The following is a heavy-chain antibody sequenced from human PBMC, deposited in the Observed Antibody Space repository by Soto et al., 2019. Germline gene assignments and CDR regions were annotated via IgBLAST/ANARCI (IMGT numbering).Heavy chain of an antibody. Sequence: GGSLRLSYAASGFTVSSNYMSWVRQAPGKGLEWVSVIYSGGSTYYADSVKGRFTISRDNSKNTLYLQMNSLRAEDTAVYYCAISYGSGSRYFDYWGQGTLVTVSS. J-gene: IGHJ4*02. CDR2: IYSGGST. V-gene: IGHV3-53*01. CDR1: GFTVSSNY. CDR3: AISYGSGSRYFDY. D-gene: IGHD3-10*01.